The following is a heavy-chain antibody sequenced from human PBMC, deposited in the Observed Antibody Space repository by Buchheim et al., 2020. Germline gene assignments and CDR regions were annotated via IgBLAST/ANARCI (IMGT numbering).Heavy chain of an antibody. CDR3: AKEVRPNDF. CDR2: LTISGDFT. V-gene: IGHV3-23*04. CDR1: GFTFSGAA. J-gene: IGHJ4*02. Sequence: EVYLVESGGGLVQPGGSLRLSCEASGFTFSGAAMAWVRQAPGKGLEWVSSLTISGDFTYYADSVRGRFSISRDNSKNNLYLQMNNLRADDTAVYYCAKEVRPNDFWGQGTL.